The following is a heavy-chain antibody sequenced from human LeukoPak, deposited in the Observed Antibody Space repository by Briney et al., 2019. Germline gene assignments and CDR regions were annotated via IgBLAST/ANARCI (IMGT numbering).Heavy chain of an antibody. J-gene: IGHJ4*02. V-gene: IGHV1-69*05. Sequence: ASVKVSSKASGGTFSSYAISWVRQAPGQGLEWMGGIIPIFGTANYAQKLQGRVTMTTDTSTSTAYMELRSLRSDDTAVYYCAISNDILTGYPPDYWGQGTLVTVSS. CDR3: AISNDILTGYPPDY. D-gene: IGHD3-9*01. CDR1: GGTFSSYA. CDR2: IIPIFGTA.